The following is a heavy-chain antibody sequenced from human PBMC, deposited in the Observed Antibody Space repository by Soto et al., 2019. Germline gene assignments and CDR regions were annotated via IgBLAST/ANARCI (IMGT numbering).Heavy chain of an antibody. CDR2: IYYSGST. CDR3: ARHFLYGDYGGLWFDP. J-gene: IGHJ5*02. Sequence: SETLSLTCTVSGGSISSSSYYWGWIRQPPGKGLEWIGSIYYSGSTYYNPSLKSRVTISVDTSKNQFSLKLSSVTAADTAVYYCARHFLYGDYGGLWFDPWGQGTLVTVSS. CDR1: GGSISSSSYY. D-gene: IGHD4-17*01. V-gene: IGHV4-39*01.